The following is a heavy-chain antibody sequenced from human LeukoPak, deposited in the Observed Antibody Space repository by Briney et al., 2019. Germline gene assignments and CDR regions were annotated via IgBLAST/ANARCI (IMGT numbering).Heavy chain of an antibody. Sequence: GGSLRLSCAASGFTFDDYAMHWVRQAPGKGLERVSGISWNSGSIGYADSVKGRFTISRDNSKNSLYLQMNSLRTEDTALYYCAKLSGSYLGYWGQGTLVTVSS. CDR1: GFTFDDYA. J-gene: IGHJ4*02. V-gene: IGHV3-9*01. CDR2: ISWNSGSI. D-gene: IGHD1-26*01. CDR3: AKLSGSYLGY.